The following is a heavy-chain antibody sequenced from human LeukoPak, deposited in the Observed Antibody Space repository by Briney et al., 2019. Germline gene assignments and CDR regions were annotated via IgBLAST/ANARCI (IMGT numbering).Heavy chain of an antibody. Sequence: PSETLSLTCTVSGGSISSYYWSWIRQPPGKGLEWIGYIYYSGSTNYNPSLKSRVTISVDTSKNQFSLKLSSVTAADTAVYYCAGFRGYSYADYWGQGTLVTVPS. CDR2: IYYSGST. J-gene: IGHJ4*02. CDR3: AGFRGYSYADY. D-gene: IGHD5-18*01. V-gene: IGHV4-59*01. CDR1: GGSISSYY.